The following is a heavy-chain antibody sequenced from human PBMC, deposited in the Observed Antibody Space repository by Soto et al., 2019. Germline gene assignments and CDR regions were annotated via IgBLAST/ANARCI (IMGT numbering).Heavy chain of an antibody. J-gene: IGHJ4*02. CDR3: ARGGLRWNYAYEY. D-gene: IGHD1-7*01. V-gene: IGHV1-69*13. CDR2: IIPIFGTA. CDR1: GGTFSSYA. Sequence: SVKVSCKASGGTFSSYAISWVRQAPGQVLDGLGGIIPIFGTANYAQKFQRRVTSTADESTITAYIELSSVRSEATAVYYWARGGLRWNYAYEYWAQGTMVTVSS.